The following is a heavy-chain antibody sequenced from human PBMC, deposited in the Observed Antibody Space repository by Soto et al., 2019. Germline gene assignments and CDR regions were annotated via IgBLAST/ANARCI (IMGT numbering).Heavy chain of an antibody. V-gene: IGHV1-2*02. CDR1: GYTFTGYY. Sequence: ASVKVSCKASGYTFTGYYMPWVRQTPGQGLEWMGWIHPNTGGTDYAQKFQARVTMTRYTSISTAYMELSSLKSDDSAVYYRARDPIGGGAPYYIDFWGQGTQVTGSS. CDR2: IHPNTGGT. D-gene: IGHD3-16*01. CDR3: ARDPIGGGAPYYIDF. J-gene: IGHJ4*02.